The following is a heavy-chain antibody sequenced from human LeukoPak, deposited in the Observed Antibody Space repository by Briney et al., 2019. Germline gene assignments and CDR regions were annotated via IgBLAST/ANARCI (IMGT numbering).Heavy chain of an antibody. D-gene: IGHD5-18*01. CDR1: GFTFISYA. J-gene: IGHJ4*02. CDR2: ICGGADST. CDR3: AKGGDKYSYGELDY. V-gene: IGHV3-23*01. Sequence: GGSLRLSCAASGFTFISYAMSWARQAPGKGLEWVSAICGGADSTYYSDSVKGRFTFSRDNPKNTLYLQMNTRRAEDTAVYYCAKGGDKYSYGELDYGGQGTLVTVS.